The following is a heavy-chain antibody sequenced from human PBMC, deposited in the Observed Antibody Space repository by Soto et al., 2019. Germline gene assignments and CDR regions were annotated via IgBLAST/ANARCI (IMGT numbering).Heavy chain of an antibody. Sequence: ASVKVPCKASGYTFTSYYMHWVRQAPGEGLEWMGIINPSGGSTSYAQKFQGRVTMTRDTSTSTVYMELSSLRSEDTAVYYCAGECRSSSPWFDPWGQGTLVTVSS. CDR1: GYTFTSYY. CDR2: INPSGGST. V-gene: IGHV1-46*01. D-gene: IGHD6-6*01. J-gene: IGHJ5*02. CDR3: AGECRSSSPWFDP.